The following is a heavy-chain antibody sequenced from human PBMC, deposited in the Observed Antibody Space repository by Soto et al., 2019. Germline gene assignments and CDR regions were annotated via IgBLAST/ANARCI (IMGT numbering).Heavy chain of an antibody. V-gene: IGHV1-3*01. J-gene: IGHJ4*02. CDR3: ARARSGTWFGELLLDFDY. CDR2: INAGNGNT. D-gene: IGHD3-10*01. CDR1: GYTFTSYA. Sequence: ASVKVSCKASGYTFTSYAMHWVRQAPGQRLEWMGWINAGNGNTKYSQKFQGRVTITRDTSASTAYMELSSLRSEDTAVYYCARARSGTWFGELLLDFDYWGQGTLVTVSS.